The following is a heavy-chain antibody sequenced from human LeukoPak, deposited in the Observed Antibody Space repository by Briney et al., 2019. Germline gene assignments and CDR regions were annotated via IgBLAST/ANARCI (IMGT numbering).Heavy chain of an antibody. V-gene: IGHV1-69*05. CDR2: IIPIFGTA. Sequence: GASVKVSCKASGGTFSSYAISWVRQAPGQGLEWMGGIIPIFGTANYAQKFLGRVTMTTDTSTSTAYMELRSLRSDDTAVYYCARVEGNYDILTGYPDYWGQGTLVTVSS. D-gene: IGHD3-9*01. CDR1: GGTFSSYA. CDR3: ARVEGNYDILTGYPDY. J-gene: IGHJ4*02.